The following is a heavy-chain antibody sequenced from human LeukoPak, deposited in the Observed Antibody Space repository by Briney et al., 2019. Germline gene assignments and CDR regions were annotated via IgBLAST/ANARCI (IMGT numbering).Heavy chain of an antibody. CDR2: INPNSGGT. CDR1: GYTFTGYY. J-gene: IGHJ6*02. CDR3: ARVPSGYDDFYGMDV. V-gene: IGHV1-2*02. Sequence: ASVKVSCKASGYTFTGYYMHWVRQAPGQGLEWMGWINPNSGGTNYAQKFQGRVTMTRDTSISTAYMELSRLRSDDTAVYYCARVPSGYDDFYGMDVWGQGTTVTVSS. D-gene: IGHD5-12*01.